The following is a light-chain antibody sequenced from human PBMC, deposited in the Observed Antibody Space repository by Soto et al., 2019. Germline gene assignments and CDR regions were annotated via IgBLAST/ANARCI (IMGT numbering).Light chain of an antibody. J-gene: IGLJ2*01. V-gene: IGLV2-14*01. CDR2: EVS. CDR1: TSDVGGYNF. Sequence: QSALTQPASVSGSPGQSITISCTGTTSDVGGYNFVSWYQQHPGTAPKLMIYEVSNRPSGVSNRFSGSKSGNTASLTISGLKAEDEADYYCSSYTGSSTVIFGGGTKLTVL. CDR3: SSYTGSSTVI.